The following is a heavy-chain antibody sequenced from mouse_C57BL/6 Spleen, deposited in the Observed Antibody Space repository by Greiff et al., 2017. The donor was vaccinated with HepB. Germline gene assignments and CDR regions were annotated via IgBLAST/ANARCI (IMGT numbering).Heavy chain of an antibody. CDR1: GYTFTSYW. CDR3: ARKGGSSRYAMDY. V-gene: IGHV1-69*01. J-gene: IGHJ4*01. D-gene: IGHD1-1*01. CDR2: IDPSDSYT. Sequence: VQLQQSGAELVMPGASVKLSCKASGYTFTSYWMHWVKQRPGQGLEWIGEIDPSDSYTNYNQKLKGKSTLTVDKSSSTAYMQLSSLTSEDSSVYYCARKGGSSRYAMDYWGQGTSVTVSS.